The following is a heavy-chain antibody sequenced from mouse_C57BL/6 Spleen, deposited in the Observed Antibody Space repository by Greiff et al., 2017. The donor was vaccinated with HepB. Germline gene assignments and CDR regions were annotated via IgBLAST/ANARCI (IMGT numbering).Heavy chain of an antibody. CDR3: ARSWGDSSGYYYFDY. CDR1: GYTFTSYW. J-gene: IGHJ2*01. V-gene: IGHV1-52*01. D-gene: IGHD3-2*02. CDR2: IDPSDSET. Sequence: QVQLQQPGAELVRPGSSVKLSCKASGYTFTSYWMHWVKQRPIQGLEWIGNIDPSDSETHYNQKFKDKATLTVDKSSSTAYMQLSSLTSEDSAVYYFARSWGDSSGYYYFDYWGQGTTLTVSS.